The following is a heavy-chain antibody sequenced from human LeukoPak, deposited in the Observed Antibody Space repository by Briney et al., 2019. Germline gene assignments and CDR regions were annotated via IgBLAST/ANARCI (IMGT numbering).Heavy chain of an antibody. CDR3: ARGSSTSCYRCGWFDP. V-gene: IGHV1-46*01. Sequence: ASVKVSCKAYGYTLTSYYMHWVRQAPGQGLEWMGIINPSGGNTRYAQKFQGRVAMTRDTSTSTVYMELSSLRSEDTAMYYCARGSSTSCYRCGWFDPWGQGTLVTVPS. J-gene: IGHJ5*02. CDR2: INPSGGNT. CDR1: GYTLTSYY. D-gene: IGHD2-2*02.